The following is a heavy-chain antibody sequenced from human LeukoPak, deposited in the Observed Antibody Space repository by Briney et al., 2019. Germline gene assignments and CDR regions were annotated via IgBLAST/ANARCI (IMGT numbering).Heavy chain of an antibody. CDR2: INHSGST. J-gene: IGHJ4*02. CDR1: GGSFSGYY. CDR3: ARARGRRIAAADY. D-gene: IGHD6-6*01. Sequence: KPSETLSLTCAVYGGSFSGYYWSWIRQPPGKGLEWIGEINHSGSTNYNPSLKSRVTISVDTSKNQFSLKLSSVTAADTAVYYCARARGRRIAAADYWGQGTLVTVSS. V-gene: IGHV4-34*01.